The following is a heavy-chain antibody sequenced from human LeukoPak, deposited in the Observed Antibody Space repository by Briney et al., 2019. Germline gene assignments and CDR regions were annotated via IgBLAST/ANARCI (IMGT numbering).Heavy chain of an antibody. D-gene: IGHD1-1*01. CDR3: AKQEVVGTNHFDY. Sequence: PGGSLRLSCAVSGFTFSSYGMHWVRQAPGKGLEWVAFIHYDGSNKYYADSVKGRFTISRDNSKNTLYLQMDSLRAEDTAMYYCAKQEVVGTNHFDYWGQGTLVTVSS. CDR1: GFTFSSYG. V-gene: IGHV3-30*02. CDR2: IHYDGSNK. J-gene: IGHJ4*02.